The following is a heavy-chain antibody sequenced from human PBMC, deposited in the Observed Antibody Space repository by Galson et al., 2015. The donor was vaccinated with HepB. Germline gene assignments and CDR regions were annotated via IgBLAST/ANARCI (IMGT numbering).Heavy chain of an antibody. V-gene: IGHV3-64*01. CDR1: GFTFSSYA. CDR2: ISSNGGST. J-gene: IGHJ4*02. D-gene: IGHD4-17*01. Sequence: SLRLSCAASGFTFSSYAMHWVRQAPGKGLEYVSAISSNGGSTYYANSVKGRFTISRDNSKNTLYLQMGSLRAEDMAVYYCARADGVYGDYVRAHFDYWGQGTL. CDR3: ARADGVYGDYVRAHFDY.